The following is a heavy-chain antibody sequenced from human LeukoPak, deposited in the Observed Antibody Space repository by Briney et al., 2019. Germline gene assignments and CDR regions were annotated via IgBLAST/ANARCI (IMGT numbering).Heavy chain of an antibody. D-gene: IGHD4-11*01. CDR2: IYYSGST. J-gene: IGHJ5*02. CDR3: ARKAPSTVTPDNWFDP. V-gene: IGHV4-59*11. CDR1: GGSISSHY. Sequence: SETLSLTCTVSGGSISSHYWSWIRQPPGKGLEWIGYIYYSGSTNYNPSLKSRVTISVDTSKNQFSLKLSSVTAADTAVYYCARKAPSTVTPDNWFDPWGQGTLVTVSS.